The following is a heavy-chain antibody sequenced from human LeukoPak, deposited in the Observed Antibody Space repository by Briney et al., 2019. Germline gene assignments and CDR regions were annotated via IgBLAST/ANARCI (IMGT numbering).Heavy chain of an antibody. CDR3: ARGYYYGRFDY. V-gene: IGHV3-53*01. Sequence: GGSLRLSCAASGFTFSSYGMSWVRQAPGKGLEWVSVIYSGGSTYYADSVKGRFTISRDNSKNTLYLQMNSLRAEDTAVYYCARGYYYGRFDYWGQGTLVPVSS. D-gene: IGHD3-10*01. CDR2: IYSGGST. CDR1: GFTFSSYG. J-gene: IGHJ4*02.